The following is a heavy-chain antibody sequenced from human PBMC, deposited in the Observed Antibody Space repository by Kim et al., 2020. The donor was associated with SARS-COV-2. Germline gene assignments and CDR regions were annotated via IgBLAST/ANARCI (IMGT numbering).Heavy chain of an antibody. J-gene: IGHJ4*02. D-gene: IGHD6-13*01. CDR3: AKDRLRGIAAAGTVFDY. V-gene: IGHV3-30*02. Sequence: VEGQFTISRDNSKNTLYLQMNGLSAEDTAVYYCAKDRLRGIAAAGTVFDYWGQGTLVTVSS.